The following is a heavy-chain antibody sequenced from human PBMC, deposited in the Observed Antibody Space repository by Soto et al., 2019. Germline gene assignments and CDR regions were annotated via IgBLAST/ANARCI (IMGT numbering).Heavy chain of an antibody. CDR3: AKEGSSGYCSGGSCYSFDY. J-gene: IGHJ4*02. Sequence: GSLRLSCAASGFTVSSYAMSWVRQAPGKGLEWVSAISGSGGSTYYADSVKGRFTISRDNSKNTLYLQMNSLRAEDTAVYYCAKEGSSGYCSGGSCYSFDYWGQGTLVTVSS. CDR2: ISGSGGST. CDR1: GFTVSSYA. V-gene: IGHV3-23*01. D-gene: IGHD2-15*01.